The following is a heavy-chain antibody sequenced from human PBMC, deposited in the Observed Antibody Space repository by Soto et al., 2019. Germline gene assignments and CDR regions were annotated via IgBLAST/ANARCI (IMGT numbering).Heavy chain of an antibody. V-gene: IGHV4-34*01. J-gene: IGHJ4*02. CDR2: INHSGST. Sequence: QVQLQQWGAGLLKPSETLSLTCAVYGGSFSGYYWSWIRQPPGKGLEWIGEINHSGSTNYNPSPKRRVTISVDTSKTEFSLKLSFVTAADRAVYYCAREGRAITMVRGVIRAAYWDYWGQGTLVTVSS. D-gene: IGHD3-10*01. CDR1: GGSFSGYY. CDR3: AREGRAITMVRGVIRAAYWDY.